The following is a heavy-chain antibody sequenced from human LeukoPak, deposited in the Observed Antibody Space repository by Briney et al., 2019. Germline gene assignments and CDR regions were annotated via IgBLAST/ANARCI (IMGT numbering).Heavy chain of an antibody. CDR3: ARDYYDYVWGSYRYKYYFDY. V-gene: IGHV4-34*01. CDR2: INHSGST. Sequence: SETLSLTCAVYGGSFSGYYWSWIRQPPGKGLEWIGEINHSGSTNYSPSLKSRVTISVDTSKNQFSLKLSSVTAADTAVYYCARDYYDYVWGSYRYKYYFDYWGQGTLVTVSS. J-gene: IGHJ4*02. D-gene: IGHD3-16*02. CDR1: GGSFSGYY.